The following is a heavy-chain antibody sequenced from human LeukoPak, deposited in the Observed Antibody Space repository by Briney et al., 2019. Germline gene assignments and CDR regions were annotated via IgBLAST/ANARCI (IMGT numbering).Heavy chain of an antibody. CDR2: MNPNSGNT. V-gene: IGHV1-8*01. J-gene: IGHJ5*02. Sequence: ASVKVSCKASGYTFTCYDINWVRQATGQGLEWMGWMNPNSGNTGYAQKFQGRVTMTRNTSISTAYMELSSLRSEDTAVYYCARVSDYYAGFDPWGQGTLVTVSS. D-gene: IGHD3-10*01. CDR3: ARVSDYYAGFDP. CDR1: GYTFTCYD.